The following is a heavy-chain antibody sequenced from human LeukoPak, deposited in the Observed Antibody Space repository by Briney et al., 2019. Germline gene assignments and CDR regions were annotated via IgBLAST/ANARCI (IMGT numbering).Heavy chain of an antibody. CDR1: GFTVSSNY. V-gene: IGHV3-53*01. J-gene: IGHJ4*02. D-gene: IGHD3-22*01. Sequence: GGSLRLSCAASGFTVSSNYMSWVRQAPGKGLEWVSVIYSGGSTYYADSVKGRFTISRDNSKNTLYLQMNSLRAEDTTVYYCARDRSTYYYDSRPSDWGQGTLVTVSS. CDR2: IYSGGST. CDR3: ARDRSTYYYDSRPSD.